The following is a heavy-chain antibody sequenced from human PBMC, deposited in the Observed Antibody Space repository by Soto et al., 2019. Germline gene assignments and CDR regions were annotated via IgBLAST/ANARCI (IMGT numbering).Heavy chain of an antibody. J-gene: IGHJ6*02. Sequence: GSLRLSCTASGFTFGDYAMSWFRQAAGKGLEWVGFIRSKAYGGTTEYAASVKGRFTISRDDSKSIAYLQMNSLKTEDTAVYYCTRDRTRVYDILTGYPLYYYYGMDVWGQGTTVTVSS. CDR3: TRDRTRVYDILTGYPLYYYYGMDV. V-gene: IGHV3-49*03. D-gene: IGHD3-9*01. CDR2: IRSKAYGGTT. CDR1: GFTFGDYA.